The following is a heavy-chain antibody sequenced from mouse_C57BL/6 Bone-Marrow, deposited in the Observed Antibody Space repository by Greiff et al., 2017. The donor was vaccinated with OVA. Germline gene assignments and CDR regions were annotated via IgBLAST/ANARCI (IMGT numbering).Heavy chain of an antibody. V-gene: IGHV1-58*01. CDR3: ATLGRWYFDD. Sequence: EVQLQESGAELVRPGSSVKMSCKTSGYTFTSYGINWVKQRPGQGLAWIGYIYSGNGYTEYNEKFKGKAKMTSDKSSSTAYMQLSSLTTEDSANYVCATLGRWYFDDWGTGTTVTVSS. CDR1: GYTFTSYG. D-gene: IGHD4-1*01. J-gene: IGHJ1*03. CDR2: IYSGNGYT.